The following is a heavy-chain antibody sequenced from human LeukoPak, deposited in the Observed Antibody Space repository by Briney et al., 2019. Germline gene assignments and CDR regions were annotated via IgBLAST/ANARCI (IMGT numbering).Heavy chain of an antibody. V-gene: IGHV3-53*01. D-gene: IGHD4-17*01. Sequence: GGSLRLSCAASGFTFSSYGMHWVRQAPGKGLEWVSVIYAGGSTNYADSVKGRFTISRDNSKNTLYLQINSLRDEDTAVYYCARGGATYGFILAFWGQGTLVTVSS. CDR1: GFTFSSYG. J-gene: IGHJ4*02. CDR3: ARGGATYGFILAF. CDR2: IYAGGST.